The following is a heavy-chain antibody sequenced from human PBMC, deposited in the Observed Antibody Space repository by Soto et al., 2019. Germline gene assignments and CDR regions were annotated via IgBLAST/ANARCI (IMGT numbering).Heavy chain of an antibody. CDR2: ITYSGDVT. CDR1: GFTFSNYA. CDR3: AKELSSTWYVHFLDR. J-gene: IGHJ5*02. Sequence: GGSLRLSCAASGFTFSNYAMTWVRQAPGKGLEWVSGITYSGDVTYYADSVKGRFTISRDNSKNTLYLQMNSLRAEDTAVFYCAKELSSTWYVHFLDRWGQGTLVTVSS. D-gene: IGHD6-13*01. V-gene: IGHV3-23*01.